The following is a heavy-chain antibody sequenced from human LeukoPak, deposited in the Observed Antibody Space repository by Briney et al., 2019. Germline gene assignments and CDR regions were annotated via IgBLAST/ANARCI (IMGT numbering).Heavy chain of an antibody. Sequence: GGSLRLSCAASGFTFNKYVVSWVRQAPGKGLEWVSVISGSGGSAYYADSVKGRFTIPRDSSTDTLYLQMNSLGAEDTAVYYCAKGDTAMIRRYYFDTWGQGTLVTVSS. CDR1: GFTFNKYV. D-gene: IGHD5-18*01. CDR3: AKGDTAMIRRYYFDT. J-gene: IGHJ4*02. CDR2: ISGSGGSA. V-gene: IGHV3-23*01.